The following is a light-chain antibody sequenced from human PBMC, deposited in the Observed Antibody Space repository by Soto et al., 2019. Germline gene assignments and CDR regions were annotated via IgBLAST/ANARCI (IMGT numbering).Light chain of an antibody. J-gene: IGKJ3*01. Sequence: DIEMTQFPSSLAASVGDRDTMSGRASQAIIRYLNWYRQSPGKAPNLLIYAASTLQSGVTSRFSGSGSGTDFTLTISSLQPEDFATYYCQQSYITPPTFGPGTKVDI. CDR1: QAIIRY. V-gene: IGKV1-39*01. CDR3: QQSYITPPT. CDR2: AAS.